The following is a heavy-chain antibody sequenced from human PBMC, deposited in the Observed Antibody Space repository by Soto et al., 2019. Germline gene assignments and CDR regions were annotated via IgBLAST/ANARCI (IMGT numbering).Heavy chain of an antibody. J-gene: IGHJ4*02. D-gene: IGHD5-12*01. CDR1: GYTFTNYG. CDR2: ISVSTGNR. Sequence: GASVKVSCKASGYTFTNYGISWVRQAPGQGLEWVGWISVSTGNRNYAQKFQDRFTMATDTSTSTAYMELKSLRSDDSAVYYCARDERWIMDYWGQGTPVTVSS. V-gene: IGHV1-18*01. CDR3: ARDERWIMDY.